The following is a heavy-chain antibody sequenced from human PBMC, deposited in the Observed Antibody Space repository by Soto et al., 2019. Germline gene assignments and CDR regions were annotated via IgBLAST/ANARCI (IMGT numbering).Heavy chain of an antibody. D-gene: IGHD4-17*01. Sequence: QVQLVESGGGLVKPGGSLRLSCAASGFTFSDYYMSWIRQAPGKGLEWVSYISSSSSYTNYADSVKGRFTISRDNAKNSLYLQMNSLRAEDMAVYYCASALTTVDFDYWGQGTLVTVSS. CDR1: GFTFSDYY. J-gene: IGHJ4*02. V-gene: IGHV3-11*05. CDR3: ASALTTVDFDY. CDR2: ISSSSSYT.